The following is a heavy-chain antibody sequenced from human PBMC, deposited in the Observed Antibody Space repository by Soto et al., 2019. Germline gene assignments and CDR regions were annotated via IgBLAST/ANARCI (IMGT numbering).Heavy chain of an antibody. D-gene: IGHD3-10*01. Sequence: PSETLSLTCTVSGGSISSYYWSWIRQPPGKGLEWIGYIYYSGSTNYNPSLKSRVTISVDTSKNQFSLKLSSVTAADTAVYYCARAAADGSELVGWFDPWGQGTLVTVSS. CDR2: IYYSGST. CDR3: ARAAADGSELVGWFDP. J-gene: IGHJ5*02. CDR1: GGSISSYY. V-gene: IGHV4-59*01.